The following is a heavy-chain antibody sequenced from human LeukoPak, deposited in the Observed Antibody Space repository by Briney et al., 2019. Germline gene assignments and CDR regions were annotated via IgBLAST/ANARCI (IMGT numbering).Heavy chain of an antibody. CDR3: AKVSTVVTHFDY. CDR2: INGSCGST. CDR1: GFTFSSYA. Sequence: PGGSLRLSCAASGFTFSSYAMSWVRLAPGKWLEWVSAINGSCGSTYYADSVKSWFTISRDNSKNTLYLQMNSLRAEDTAVYYCAKVSTVVTHFDYWGQGTLVTVSS. D-gene: IGHD4-23*01. J-gene: IGHJ4*02. V-gene: IGHV3-23*01.